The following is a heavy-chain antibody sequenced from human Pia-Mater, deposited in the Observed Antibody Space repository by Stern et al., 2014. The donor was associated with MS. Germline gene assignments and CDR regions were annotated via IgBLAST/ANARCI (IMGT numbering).Heavy chain of an antibody. Sequence: MQLVESGAEVKKPGSSVKASCKASGGTFNVYAINWLRQAPGQGLEWMGGIIPIFGTANYAQKFQGRVTITADESTRTSSMQLSSLRYDDTAVYYCARDGRHTDNYGLDVWGQGTTVTVSS. D-gene: IGHD3-9*01. V-gene: IGHV1-69*01. J-gene: IGHJ6*02. CDR2: IIPIFGTA. CDR1: GGTFNVYA. CDR3: ARDGRHTDNYGLDV.